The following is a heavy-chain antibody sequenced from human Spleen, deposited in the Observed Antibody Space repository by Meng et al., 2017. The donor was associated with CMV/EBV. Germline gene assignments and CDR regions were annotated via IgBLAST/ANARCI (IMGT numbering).Heavy chain of an antibody. CDR1: GFTFSSYS. D-gene: IGHD4-11*01. CDR2: ISSSSSYI. J-gene: IGHJ4*02. CDR3: ANAYSNYQDY. V-gene: IGHV3-21*01. Sequence: GESLKISCAASGFTFSSYSMNWVRQAPGKGLEWVSSISSSSSYIYYADSVKGRFTISRDNSKNTLYLQMNSLRAEDTAVYYCANAYSNYQDYWGQGTLVTVSS.